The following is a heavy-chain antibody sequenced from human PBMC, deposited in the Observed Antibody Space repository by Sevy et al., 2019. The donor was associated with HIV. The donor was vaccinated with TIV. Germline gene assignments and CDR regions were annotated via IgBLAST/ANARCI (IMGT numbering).Heavy chain of an antibody. CDR3: ARDVTGSYYVDY. V-gene: IGHV1-18*01. CDR2: INPSDGNT. Sequence: ASLKVSCKTSGYTFTDYGISWVRQAPGQGLEWMAWINPSDGNTNYAQRLQGRVTMTTDTSTSTAYMELWSLRSDDTAVYYCARDVTGSYYVDYWGQGTLVTVSS. D-gene: IGHD1-26*01. CDR1: GYTFTDYG. J-gene: IGHJ4*02.